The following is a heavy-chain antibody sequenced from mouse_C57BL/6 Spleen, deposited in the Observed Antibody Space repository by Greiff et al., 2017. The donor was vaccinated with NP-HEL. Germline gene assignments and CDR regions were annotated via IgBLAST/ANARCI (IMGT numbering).Heavy chain of an antibody. CDR1: GFNIKNTY. D-gene: IGHD1-1*01. J-gene: IGHJ1*03. Sequence: DVKLVESVAELVRPGASVKLSCTASGFNIKNTYMHWVKQRPEQGLEWIGRIDPANGNTKYAPKFQGKATITADTSSNTAYLQLSSLTSEDTAIYYCARSLYGSSYEYFDVWGTGTTVTVSS. CDR3: ARSLYGSSYEYFDV. CDR2: IDPANGNT. V-gene: IGHV14-3*01.